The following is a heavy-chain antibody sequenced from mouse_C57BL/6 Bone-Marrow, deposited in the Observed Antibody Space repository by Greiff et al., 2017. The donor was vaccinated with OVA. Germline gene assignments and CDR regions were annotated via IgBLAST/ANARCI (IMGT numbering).Heavy chain of an antibody. CDR3: AKEGYFVGVYYAMDY. V-gene: IGHV1-55*01. CDR1: GYTFTSYW. Sequence: QVQLQQPGAELVKPGASVKMSCKASGYTFTSYWITWVKQRPGQGLEWIGDIYPGSGSTNYNEKFKSKATLTVDTSSSTAYMQLSSLTSEASAVXYLAKEGYFVGVYYAMDYWGQGTSVTVSS. CDR2: IYPGSGST. D-gene: IGHD2-3*01. J-gene: IGHJ4*01.